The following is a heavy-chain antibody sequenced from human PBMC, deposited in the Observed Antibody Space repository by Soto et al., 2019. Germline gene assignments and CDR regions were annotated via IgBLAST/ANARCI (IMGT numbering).Heavy chain of an antibody. CDR2: ISAYNGNT. CDR3: ARYYVSSGYYYYYGMDV. CDR1: GYTFTSYG. V-gene: IGHV1-18*01. J-gene: IGHJ6*02. Sequence: ASVKVSCKASGYTFTSYGISWVRQAPGQGLEWMGWISAYNGNTNYAQKLQGRVTMTTDTSTSTAYMELRSLRSDDTAVYYCARYYVSSGYYYYYGMDVWGQGTTVTVSS. D-gene: IGHD3-22*01.